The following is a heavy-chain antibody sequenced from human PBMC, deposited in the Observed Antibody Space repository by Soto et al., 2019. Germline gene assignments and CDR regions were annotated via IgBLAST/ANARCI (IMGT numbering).Heavy chain of an antibody. CDR1: GFNFGDYA. CDR2: ISWSSEIM. CDR3: TKDVVRFGDTSHNCFDP. V-gene: IGHV3-9*01. Sequence: GGSLRLSCAGSGFNFGDYAMHWVRQGPGKGLEWVSGISWSSEIMGCGDSVKGRFTISRDNAKNSLYLQMNSLRAEDTALYYCTKDVVRFGDTSHNCFDPWGQRTPVTVPS. J-gene: IGHJ5*02. D-gene: IGHD2-2*01.